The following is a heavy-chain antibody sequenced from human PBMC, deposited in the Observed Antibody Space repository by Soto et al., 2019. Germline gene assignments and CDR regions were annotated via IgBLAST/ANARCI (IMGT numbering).Heavy chain of an antibody. CDR1: GFTVSSYY. D-gene: IGHD6-13*01. CDR2: SYSAGSA. V-gene: IGHV3-66*01. Sequence: PGGSLRLSCAASGFTVSSYYMSWVRQAPGKGLEWVSVSYSAGSADFADSVKGRFTISRDNAKNSLYLQMNSLRAEDTAVYYCARDRSRGGDYWGQGTLVTVSS. CDR3: ARDRSRGGDY. J-gene: IGHJ4*02.